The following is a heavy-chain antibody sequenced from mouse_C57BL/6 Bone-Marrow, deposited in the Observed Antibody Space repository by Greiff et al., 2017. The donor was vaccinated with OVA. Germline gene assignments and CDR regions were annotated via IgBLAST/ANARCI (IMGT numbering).Heavy chain of an antibody. CDR2: IDPSDSYT. V-gene: IGHV1-69*01. CDR1: GYTFTSYW. CDR3: ARSGYSNYYAWFAY. D-gene: IGHD2-5*01. J-gene: IGHJ3*01. Sequence: VQLQQPGAELVMPGASVKLSCKASGYTFTSYWMHWVKQRPGQGLEWIGEIDPSDSYTKYNQKFKGKSTLTVDKASSTAYMQLSSLTSEDSAVYYCARSGYSNYYAWFAYWGQGTLVTVSA.